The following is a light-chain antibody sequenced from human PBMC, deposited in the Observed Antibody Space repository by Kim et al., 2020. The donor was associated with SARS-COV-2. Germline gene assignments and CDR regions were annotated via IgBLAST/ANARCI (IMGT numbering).Light chain of an antibody. Sequence: GERALRSCRASQSVSSNVAWYQQIPVQAPRLLIYGASTRATGIPARFSGSGSGTEFTLTISSLQSEDFAVYHCQQYNNWPPLDSFGQGTKLEI. J-gene: IGKJ2*03. CDR1: QSVSSN. CDR3: QQYNNWPPLDS. CDR2: GAS. V-gene: IGKV3-15*01.